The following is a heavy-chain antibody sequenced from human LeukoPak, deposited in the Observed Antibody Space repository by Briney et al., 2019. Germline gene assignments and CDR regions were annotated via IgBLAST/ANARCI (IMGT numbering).Heavy chain of an antibody. CDR1: EFTFRSYS. J-gene: IGHJ3*02. CDR3: ARDTSDTFDI. Sequence: GGSLRLSCTASEFTFRSYSMNWVRQAPGRGLEWVSYISSSSSIIYNADSVEGRFTISRDSAKNSLYLQMNSLRAEDTAVYYCARDTSDTFDIWGQGTMVTVSS. CDR2: ISSSSSII. V-gene: IGHV3-48*04.